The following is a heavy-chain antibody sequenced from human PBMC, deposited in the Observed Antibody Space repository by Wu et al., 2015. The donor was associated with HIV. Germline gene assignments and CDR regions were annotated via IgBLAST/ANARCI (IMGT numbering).Heavy chain of an antibody. CDR2: ILPNTDAT. J-gene: IGHJ4*02. CDR3: ASYGPGYNWMYS. CDR1: EYSFSIYY. V-gene: IGHV1-2*02. D-gene: IGHD1-20*01. Sequence: QVQLVQSGPEFKEPGASVKISCKTEYSFSIYYMHWVRQAPGQGLEWMGWILPNTDATKYAPRFQGRVTMTRDTSISTIYMELRGLRSDDTALYFCASYGPGYNWMYSWGQGTLVTVSS.